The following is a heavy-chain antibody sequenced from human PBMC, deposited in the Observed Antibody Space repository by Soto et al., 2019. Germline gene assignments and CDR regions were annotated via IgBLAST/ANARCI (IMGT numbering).Heavy chain of an antibody. CDR2: INGSGGST. CDR1: GFTFSGYW. V-gene: IGHV3-23*01. CDR3: AKGEVGATLYYYYYGMDV. J-gene: IGHJ6*02. D-gene: IGHD1-26*01. Sequence: QPGGSLRLSCAASGFTFSGYWMSWVRQAPGKGLEWVSTINGSGGSTYYADSVKGRFTISRDNSKNTLYLQMNSLRAEDTAVYYCAKGEVGATLYYYYYGMDVWGQGTTVTVSS.